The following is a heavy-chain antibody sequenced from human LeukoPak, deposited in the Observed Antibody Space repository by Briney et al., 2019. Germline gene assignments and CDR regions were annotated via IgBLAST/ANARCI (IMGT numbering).Heavy chain of an antibody. D-gene: IGHD6-19*01. CDR3: AREYSRAWGFDY. Sequence: SETLSLTCTGSGGSISSYYWSWIRQPPGKGLEWIGYIYYSGSTNYNPSLKSRVTISVDTFKNQFSLKLSSVTAADTAVYYCAREYSRAWGFDYWGQGTLVTVSS. CDR1: GGSISSYY. J-gene: IGHJ4*02. V-gene: IGHV4-59*01. CDR2: IYYSGST.